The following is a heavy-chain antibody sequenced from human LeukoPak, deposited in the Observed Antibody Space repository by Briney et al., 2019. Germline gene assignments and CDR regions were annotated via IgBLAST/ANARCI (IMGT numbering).Heavy chain of an antibody. CDR3: VRASDYGGPSI. J-gene: IGHJ3*02. V-gene: IGHV3-74*01. Sequence: GGSLRLSCAASGFTFRNYWMHWVRQVPGKGLVWVSRINSDGSTTNYADSVEGRFTISRDNAKSTMYLQMNSLRADDTAVYSCVRASDYGGPSIWGQGTTVTVSS. CDR1: GFTFRNYW. D-gene: IGHD4-23*01. CDR2: INSDGSTT.